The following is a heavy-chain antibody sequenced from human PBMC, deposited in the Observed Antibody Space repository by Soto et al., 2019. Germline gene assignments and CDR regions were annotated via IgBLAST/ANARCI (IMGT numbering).Heavy chain of an antibody. CDR2: IIPILGIA. CDR1: GGTFSSYT. CDR3: AGDPDSHYNDSHASSYP. D-gene: IGHD4-4*01. Sequence: ASVKVSCKASGGTFSSYTISWVRQAPGQGFEWLVRIIPILGIANYAQKFQGRVTITADKFTGTAYMELTGLRSDDTAVYYCAGDPDSHYNDSHASSYPWGQGTLVTVSS. J-gene: IGHJ5*02. V-gene: IGHV1-69*04.